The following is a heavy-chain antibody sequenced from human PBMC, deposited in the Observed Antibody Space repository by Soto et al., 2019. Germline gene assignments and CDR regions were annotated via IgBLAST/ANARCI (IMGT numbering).Heavy chain of an antibody. CDR3: ARDSDYGENYFDY. D-gene: IGHD4-17*01. CDR1: GGSISSGGYY. J-gene: IGHJ4*02. V-gene: IGHV4-31*03. CDR2: IYYSGST. Sequence: QVQLQESGPGLVKPSQTLSLTCTVSGGSISSGGYYWSWIRQHPGKVLEWIGYIYYSGSTYYNPYLKSRVTISVDTSKNQFSLKLSSVTAADTAVYYCARDSDYGENYFDYWGQGTLVTVSS.